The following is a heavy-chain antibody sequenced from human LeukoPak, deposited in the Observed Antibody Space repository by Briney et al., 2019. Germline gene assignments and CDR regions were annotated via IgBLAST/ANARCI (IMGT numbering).Heavy chain of an antibody. Sequence: GASLKISCKGSGYTFSNYWIGWVRQMPGKGLEWMGIVYPGDSDTRYSPSFQGQVTFSAAKSVNTAYLQWSSLKASDTAIYYCARLSITTSLRLYYFDYWGQGTLVTVPS. CDR1: GYTFSNYW. J-gene: IGHJ4*02. CDR2: VYPGDSDT. CDR3: ARLSITTSLRLYYFDY. V-gene: IGHV5-51*01. D-gene: IGHD2/OR15-2a*01.